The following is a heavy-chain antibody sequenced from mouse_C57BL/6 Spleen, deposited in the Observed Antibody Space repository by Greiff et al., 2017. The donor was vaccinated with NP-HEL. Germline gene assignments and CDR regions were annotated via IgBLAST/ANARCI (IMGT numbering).Heavy chain of an antibody. CDR3: VRHGNYPSY. Sequence: EVQLQESGGGLVQPKGSLKLSCAASGFSFNTYAMNWVRQAPGKGLEWVARIRSKSNNYATYYADSVKDRFTISRDDSESMLYLQMNNLKTEDTAMYYCVRHGNYPSYWGQGTLVTVSA. D-gene: IGHD2-1*01. J-gene: IGHJ3*01. CDR1: GFSFNTYA. V-gene: IGHV10-1*01. CDR2: IRSKSNNYAT.